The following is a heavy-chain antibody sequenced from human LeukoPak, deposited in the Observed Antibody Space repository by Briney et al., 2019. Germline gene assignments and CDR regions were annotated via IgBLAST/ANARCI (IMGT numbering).Heavy chain of an antibody. CDR1: GGSFSGYY. CDR3: ARNMVRGVIISAPVY. CDR2: INHSGST. J-gene: IGHJ4*02. Sequence: KTSETLSLTCAVYGGSFSGYYWSWIRQPPGKGLEWIGEINHSGSTNYNPSLKSRVTISVDTSKNQFSLKLSSVTAADTAVYYCARNMVRGVIISAPVYWGQGTLATVSS. D-gene: IGHD3-10*01. V-gene: IGHV4-34*01.